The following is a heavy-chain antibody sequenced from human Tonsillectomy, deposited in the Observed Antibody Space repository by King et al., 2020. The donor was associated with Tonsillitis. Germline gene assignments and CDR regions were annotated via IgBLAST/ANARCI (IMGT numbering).Heavy chain of an antibody. D-gene: IGHD3-16*01. V-gene: IGHV3-30*04. CDR2: ISYDGSNK. CDR3: ARDYD. CDR1: GFTFSSYA. Sequence: VQLVESGGGVVQPGRSLRLSCAASGFTFSSYAMHWVRQAPGKGLEWVAVISYDGSNKYYADSVKGRFTISRDNSKNTLYLQMNSLRAEDTAVYYCARDYDWGQGTLVTVSS. J-gene: IGHJ4*02.